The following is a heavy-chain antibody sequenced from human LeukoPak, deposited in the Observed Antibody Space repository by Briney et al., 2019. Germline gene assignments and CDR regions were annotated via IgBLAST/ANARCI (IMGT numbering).Heavy chain of an antibody. CDR2: MSPNSGNT. J-gene: IGHJ4*02. V-gene: IGHV1-8*01. CDR3: ARGPPNWGFDF. CDR1: GDTFTSYD. D-gene: IGHD7-27*01. Sequence: ASVKVSFKASGDTFTSYDFNWVRQAPGQGLEWMGWMSPNSGNTGYSQKFQGRVTMTRDTSISTAYMELSSLRSDDTAVYYCARGPPNWGFDFWGQGTLVTVSS.